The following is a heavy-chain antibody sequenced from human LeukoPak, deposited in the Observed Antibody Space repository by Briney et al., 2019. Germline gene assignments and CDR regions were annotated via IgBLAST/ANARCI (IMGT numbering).Heavy chain of an antibody. Sequence: GGSLRLSCTASGFTSGDYAMSWVRQAPGKGLEWVGFIRSKAFGGTTEYAASVKGRFTISRDDSKYIAHLQMNSLKSEDTAVYYCTRGPYNNYVNLDYWGQGTLVTVSS. J-gene: IGHJ4*02. CDR1: GFTSGDYA. CDR3: TRGPYNNYVNLDY. D-gene: IGHD4-11*01. V-gene: IGHV3-49*04. CDR2: IRSKAFGGTT.